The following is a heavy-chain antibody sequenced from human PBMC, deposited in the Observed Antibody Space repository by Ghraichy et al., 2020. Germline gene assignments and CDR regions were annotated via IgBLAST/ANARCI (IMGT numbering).Heavy chain of an antibody. Sequence: ASVKVSCRASGDMFPSYAISWVRQARGQGLEWMGWIRPNNGNTKFAEEFQGRLTMTTDRSTSTAYMELRSLTSDDTAVYSCARDVGCGAECYSIYYYGMDVWGQGTTVTVSS. D-gene: IGHD2-21*01. V-gene: IGHV1-18*01. CDR3: ARDVGCGAECYSIYYYGMDV. CDR1: GDMFPSYA. CDR2: IRPNNGNT. J-gene: IGHJ6*02.